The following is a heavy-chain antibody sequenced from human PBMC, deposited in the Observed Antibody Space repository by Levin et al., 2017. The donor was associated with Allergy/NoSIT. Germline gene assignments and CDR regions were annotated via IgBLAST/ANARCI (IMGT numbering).Heavy chain of an antibody. V-gene: IGHV3-33*01. Sequence: SCAASGFTFSSYGMHWVRQAPGKGLEWVAVIWYDGSNKYYADSVKGRFTISRDNSKNTLYLQMNSLRAEDTAVYYCARDDRGYDSSAKGAFDIWGQGTMVTVSS. CDR3: ARDDRGYDSSAKGAFDI. J-gene: IGHJ3*02. CDR2: IWYDGSNK. CDR1: GFTFSSYG. D-gene: IGHD3-22*01.